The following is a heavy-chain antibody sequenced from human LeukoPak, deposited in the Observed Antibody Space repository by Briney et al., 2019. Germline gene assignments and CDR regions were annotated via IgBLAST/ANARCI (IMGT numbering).Heavy chain of an antibody. Sequence: GGSLRLSCAASGFTFSDYVIHWVRQAPGKGLEWVSSISGSSSYIYYGDSVKGRFTISRDKATNSLDLQMNSLRVEDTAVYYCARGVGATGFDDGFDIWGPGTMVTVSS. D-gene: IGHD1-26*01. CDR3: ARGVGATGFDDGFDI. CDR1: GFTFSDYV. V-gene: IGHV3-21*01. CDR2: ISGSSSYI. J-gene: IGHJ3*02.